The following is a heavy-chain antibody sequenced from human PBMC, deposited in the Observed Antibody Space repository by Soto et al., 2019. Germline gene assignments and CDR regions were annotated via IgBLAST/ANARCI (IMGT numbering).Heavy chain of an antibody. CDR2: INHSGSS. Sequence: SETLSLTCAVYGGSFSGYYWSWIRQPPGKGLEWIGEINHSGSSNYNPSLKSRVTISVDTSKNQFSLKLSSVTAADTAVYYCARGPRIAARKFDYWGQGTLVTVSS. J-gene: IGHJ4*02. V-gene: IGHV4-34*01. CDR1: GGSFSGYY. D-gene: IGHD6-6*01. CDR3: ARGPRIAARKFDY.